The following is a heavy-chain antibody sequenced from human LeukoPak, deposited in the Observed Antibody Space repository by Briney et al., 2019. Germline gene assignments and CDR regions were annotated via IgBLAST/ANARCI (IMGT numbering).Heavy chain of an antibody. Sequence: GGSLRLSCAASGITVSSNYMSWVRQAPGKGLEWVSIIYSGGLTYYADSVKGRFTISRDNSKNTVHLQMNSLRVEDTAVYYCAKETGSGRSNWFDPWGQGTLVTVSS. V-gene: IGHV3-53*01. D-gene: IGHD3-10*01. CDR3: AKETGSGRSNWFDP. CDR2: IYSGGLT. J-gene: IGHJ5*02. CDR1: GITVSSNY.